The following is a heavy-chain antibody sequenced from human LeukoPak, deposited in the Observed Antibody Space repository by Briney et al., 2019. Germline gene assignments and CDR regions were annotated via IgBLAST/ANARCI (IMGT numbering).Heavy chain of an antibody. CDR1: GLNFINYA. J-gene: IGHJ4*02. D-gene: IGHD2-15*01. Sequence: GASLRLSCAASGLNFINYAMSWVRQAPGKGLEWVSPISCSGDSTYYADSVKGRFTVSRDNSKNTLYLQMNSLRAEDTAVYYCAKRPFGYCSGGSCYMGYFDYWGQGTLVTVSS. CDR3: AKRPFGYCSGGSCYMGYFDY. CDR2: ISCSGDST. V-gene: IGHV3-23*01.